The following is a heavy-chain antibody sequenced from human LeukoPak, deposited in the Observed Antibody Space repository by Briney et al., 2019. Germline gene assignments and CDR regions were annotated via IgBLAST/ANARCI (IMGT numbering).Heavy chain of an antibody. Sequence: ASVKVSCKASGYTFTGYYINWVRQAPGQGLEWMAWINPNSGCTNYAQKFQGRVTLTRDTSISTAYMELSSLRSDDTAVYYCAREGSSSFYFDYWGQGTLVTVSP. J-gene: IGHJ4*02. CDR3: AREGSSSFYFDY. V-gene: IGHV1-2*02. CDR1: GYTFTGYY. D-gene: IGHD6-6*01. CDR2: INPNSGCT.